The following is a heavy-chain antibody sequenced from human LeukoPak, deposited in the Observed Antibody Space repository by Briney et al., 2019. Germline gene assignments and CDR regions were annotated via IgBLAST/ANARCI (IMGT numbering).Heavy chain of an antibody. CDR2: IKQDGSEK. Sequence: GGSLRLSCAASGFTFSSYWMSWVRQAPGKGLEWVANIKQDGSEKYYVDSVKGRFTISRDNAKKSLYLEMSSLRVEDTAVYFCARLRSLDKWGQGTLVTVS. D-gene: IGHD5-24*01. CDR3: ARLRSLDK. CDR1: GFTFSSYW. J-gene: IGHJ4*02. V-gene: IGHV3-7*01.